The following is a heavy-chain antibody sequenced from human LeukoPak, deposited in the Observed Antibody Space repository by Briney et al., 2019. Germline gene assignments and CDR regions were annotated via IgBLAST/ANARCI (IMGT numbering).Heavy chain of an antibody. J-gene: IGHJ6*02. CDR2: ISSSSSTI. CDR3: ARDPVAVEYCSGGSCYGYYYYGMDV. V-gene: IGHV3-48*01. D-gene: IGHD2-15*01. Sequence: PGGSLRLSCAASGFTFSSYSMNWVRQAPGKGLGWVSYISSSSSTIYYADSVKGRFTISRDNAKNSLYLQMNSLRAEDTAVYYCARDPVAVEYCSGGSCYGYYYYGMDVWGQGTTVTVSS. CDR1: GFTFSSYS.